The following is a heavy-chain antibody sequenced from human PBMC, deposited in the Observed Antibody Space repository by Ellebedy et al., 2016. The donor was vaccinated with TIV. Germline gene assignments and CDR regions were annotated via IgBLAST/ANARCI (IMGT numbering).Heavy chain of an antibody. CDR3: VKDLLVDSAMDILGGPYYFDT. V-gene: IGHV3-9*01. Sequence: GGSLRLXCAASGFTFDEYAMHWVRQLPGEGLEWVSGINWHGNIRDYADSVRGRFTVSRDNAKNSLYLEMNSLRREDTAVYYCVKDLLVDSAMDILGGPYYFDTWGQGTLVTVSS. CDR1: GFTFDEYA. CDR2: INWHGNIR. J-gene: IGHJ4*02. D-gene: IGHD5-18*01.